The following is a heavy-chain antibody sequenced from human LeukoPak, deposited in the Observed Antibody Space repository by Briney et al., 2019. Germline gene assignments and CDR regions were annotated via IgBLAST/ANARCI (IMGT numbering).Heavy chain of an antibody. J-gene: IGHJ4*02. CDR3: ARRRVLSVARALDY. Sequence: GGSLRLSYAATGFTFSSFTMNWVRQAPGKGLEWVSSISGTTDTIYYADSVKGRFTISRNNANNSVSLQMNSLRPEDTAVYFCARRRVLSVARALDYWGQGTLVTVSS. V-gene: IGHV3-48*04. CDR2: ISGTTDTI. D-gene: IGHD4/OR15-4a*01. CDR1: GFTFSSFT.